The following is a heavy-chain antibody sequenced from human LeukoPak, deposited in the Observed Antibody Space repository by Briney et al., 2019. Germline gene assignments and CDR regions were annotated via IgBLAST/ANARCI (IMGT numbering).Heavy chain of an antibody. D-gene: IGHD6-13*01. CDR2: INPSGGST. CDR3: ARVRVGSWYYFDY. CDR1: GYTFISYY. Sequence: VASVKVSCKASGYTFISYYMHWVRQAPGQGLEWMGIINPSGGSTSYAQKFQGRITMTRDTSTNTIYMELSSLRPEDTAVYYCARVRVGSWYYFDYWGQGTLVTVSS. V-gene: IGHV1-46*01. J-gene: IGHJ4*02.